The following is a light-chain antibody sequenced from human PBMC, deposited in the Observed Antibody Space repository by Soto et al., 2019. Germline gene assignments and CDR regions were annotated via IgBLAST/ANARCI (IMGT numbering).Light chain of an antibody. CDR3: SSYTDTRIYV. V-gene: IGLV2-14*03. Sequence: QSGLTQPAAVSGSPGQSIAISCTGTSRDIGAYNYVSWYQQHPGKVPKLLIYDVSNRPSGISNRFSGSKSGNTASLTISGLQAEDEADYYCSSYTDTRIYVFGPGTKVTVL. J-gene: IGLJ1*01. CDR2: DVS. CDR1: SRDIGAYNY.